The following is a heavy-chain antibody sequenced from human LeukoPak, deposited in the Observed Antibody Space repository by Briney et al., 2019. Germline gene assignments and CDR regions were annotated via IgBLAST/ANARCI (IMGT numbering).Heavy chain of an antibody. V-gene: IGHV1-69*04. D-gene: IGHD3-10*01. CDR3: ARETRGFGEFRLFDY. Sequence: SVNVSCKASGGTFSSYAISWVRQPPGQGLVWMGRIIPFLGIANYAQKFQGRVTITADKSTSTAYMELSSLRSEDTAVYYCARETRGFGEFRLFDYWGQGPLVTVSS. CDR2: IIPFLGIA. J-gene: IGHJ4*02. CDR1: GGTFSSYA.